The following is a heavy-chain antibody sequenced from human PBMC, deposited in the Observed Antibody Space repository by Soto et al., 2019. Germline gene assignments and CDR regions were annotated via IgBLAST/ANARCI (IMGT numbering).Heavy chain of an antibody. CDR3: ARDRPYYGSSGGTTDAFDI. Sequence: EVQLVESGGGLVKPGGSLRLSCAASGFTFSSYSMNWVRQAPGKGLEWVSSISSSSSYIYYADSVKGRFTISRDNAKNSLYLQMNSLRAEDTAVYYCARDRPYYGSSGGTTDAFDIWGQGTMVTVSS. J-gene: IGHJ3*02. CDR2: ISSSSSYI. CDR1: GFTFSSYS. D-gene: IGHD3-22*01. V-gene: IGHV3-21*01.